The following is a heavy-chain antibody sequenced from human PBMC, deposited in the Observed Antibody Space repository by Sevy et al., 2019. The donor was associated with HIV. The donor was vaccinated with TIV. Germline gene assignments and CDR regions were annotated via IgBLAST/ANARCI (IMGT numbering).Heavy chain of an antibody. CDR1: GFTVSSNY. J-gene: IGHJ3*02. D-gene: IGHD1-26*01. CDR2: IYSGGST. V-gene: IGHV3-53*01. Sequence: GESLKISCAASGFTVSSNYMSWVRQAPGKGLEWVSVIYSGGSTYYADSVKGRFTISRDNSKNTLYLQMNSLRAEDTAVYYCARAGIVGAAGGAFDIWGQGTMVTVSS. CDR3: ARAGIVGAAGGAFDI.